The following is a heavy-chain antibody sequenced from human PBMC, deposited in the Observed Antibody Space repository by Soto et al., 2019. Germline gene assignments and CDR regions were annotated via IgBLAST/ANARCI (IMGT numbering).Heavy chain of an antibody. D-gene: IGHD1-26*01. CDR2: IYRTGST. Sequence: SETLSLTCAVSGGSFTSNNWWTWVRQPPGQGLEWIGEIYRTGSTNYNPSLKSRVTISLDKSENQFSLKVTSLTAADTAVYYCASRDPGASVDYWGQGTLVTVSS. V-gene: IGHV4-4*02. CDR1: GGSFTSNNW. CDR3: ASRDPGASVDY. J-gene: IGHJ4*02.